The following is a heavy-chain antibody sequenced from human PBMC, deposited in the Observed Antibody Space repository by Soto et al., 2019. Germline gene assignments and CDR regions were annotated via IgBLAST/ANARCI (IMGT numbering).Heavy chain of an antibody. J-gene: IGHJ6*02. CDR2: ISSSGSTI. Sequence: GGSLRLSCAASGFSFSGYYMNWIRQAPGKGLEWVSHISSSGSTIYYGDSVKGRFTISRDNAKNSLYLQMNSLRAEDTAVYYCARVRAWGSAYYYVMDVWGQGTTVTVSS. D-gene: IGHD3-3*01. V-gene: IGHV3-11*01. CDR3: ARVRAWGSAYYYVMDV. CDR1: GFSFSGYY.